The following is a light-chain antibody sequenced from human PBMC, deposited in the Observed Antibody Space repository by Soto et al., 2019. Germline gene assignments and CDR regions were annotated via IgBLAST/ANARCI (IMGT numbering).Light chain of an antibody. J-gene: IGLJ2*01. V-gene: IGLV2-8*01. CDR1: PSDVGGSNP. CDR2: DVN. CDR3: SSYAPSDVV. Sequence: QSALTQPPSASGSPGQSVTISCTGTPSDVGGSNPVSWYQQHPGKAPNLMIYDVNKRPSGVPDRFSGSKSGNTASLTASGLQAADEAYYFCSSYAPSDVVFGGGTKLTVL.